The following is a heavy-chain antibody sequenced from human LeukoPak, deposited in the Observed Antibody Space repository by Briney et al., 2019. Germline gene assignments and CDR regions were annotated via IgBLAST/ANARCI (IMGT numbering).Heavy chain of an antibody. V-gene: IGHV4-39*07. CDR1: GGSISSSSYY. Sequence: SETLSLTCTVSGGSISSSSYYWGWIRQPPGKGLEWIGSIYYSGSTYYNPSLKSRVTISVDTSKNQFSLKLSSVTAADTAVYYCARDVDDYGDSRGFDYWGQGTLVTVSS. D-gene: IGHD4-17*01. J-gene: IGHJ4*02. CDR2: IYYSGST. CDR3: ARDVDDYGDSRGFDY.